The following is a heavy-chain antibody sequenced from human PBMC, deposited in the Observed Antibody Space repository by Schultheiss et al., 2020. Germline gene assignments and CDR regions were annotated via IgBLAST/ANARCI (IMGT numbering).Heavy chain of an antibody. CDR2: IIPIFGTA. D-gene: IGHD3-3*01. V-gene: IGHV1-69*06. CDR3: ARSTGDVLRFLESFDY. Sequence: SGKVSCKASGFTFTSSAVQWVRQAPGQGLEWMGGIIPIFGTANYAQKFQGRVTITADKSTSTAYMELSSLRSEDTAVYYCARSTGDVLRFLESFDYWGQGTLVTVSS. CDR1: GFTFTSSA. J-gene: IGHJ4*02.